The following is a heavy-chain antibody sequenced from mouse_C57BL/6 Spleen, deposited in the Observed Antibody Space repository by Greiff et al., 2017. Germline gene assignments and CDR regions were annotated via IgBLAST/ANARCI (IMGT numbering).Heavy chain of an antibody. CDR2: IHPSDSDT. V-gene: IGHV1-74*01. J-gene: IGHJ4*01. CDR1: GYTFTSYW. Sequence: QVQLKQPGAELVKPGASVKVSCKASGYTFTSYWMHWVKQRPGQGLEWIGRIHPSDSDTNYNQKFKGKATLTVDKSSSTAYMQLSSLTSEDSAVYYCAIGGGHYAMDYWGQGTSVTVSS. D-gene: IGHD3-3*01. CDR3: AIGGGHYAMDY.